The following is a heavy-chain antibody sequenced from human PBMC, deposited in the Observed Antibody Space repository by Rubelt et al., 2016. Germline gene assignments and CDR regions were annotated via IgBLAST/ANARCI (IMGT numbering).Heavy chain of an antibody. D-gene: IGHD3-3*01. Sequence: GGGVVQPGGSLRLSCAASGFSFSSYGMHWVRQAPGKGLEWVAFIRYDGSNKYYADSVKGRFTISRDNSKNTLYLQMNSLRAEDTAWDYCAKVTIFGDHFDYWGQGTLVTVSS. J-gene: IGHJ4*02. CDR3: AKVTIFGDHFDY. CDR1: GFSFSSYG. V-gene: IGHV3-30*02. CDR2: IRYDGSNK.